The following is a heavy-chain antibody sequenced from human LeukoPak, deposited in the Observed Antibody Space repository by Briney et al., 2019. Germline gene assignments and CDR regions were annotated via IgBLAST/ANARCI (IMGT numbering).Heavy chain of an antibody. Sequence: GGSLRLSCAASGFTFSSYSMNWVRQAPGKGLEWVSYISSSSSTIYYADSVKGRFTISRDNAKNSLYLQMNSLRAEDTALYYCAKDMEQWLTFFDYWGQGTLVTVSS. V-gene: IGHV3-48*01. CDR1: GFTFSSYS. CDR2: ISSSSSTI. CDR3: AKDMEQWLTFFDY. D-gene: IGHD6-19*01. J-gene: IGHJ4*02.